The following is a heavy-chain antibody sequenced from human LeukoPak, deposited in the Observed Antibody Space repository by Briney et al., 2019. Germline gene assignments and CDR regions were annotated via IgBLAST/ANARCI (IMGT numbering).Heavy chain of an antibody. CDR3: SRELAWGPADY. CDR1: GDSFSSNSAA. CDR2: TYYRSGWYN. J-gene: IGHJ4*02. D-gene: IGHD7-27*01. V-gene: IGHV6-1*01. Sequence: SQTLSLTCAISGDSFSSNSAAWGWIRQSPSRGLEWLGRTYYRSGWYNDYALSVKSRITINPDSSKNQVSLQLSSVTPEDTAVYYCSRELAWGPADYWGQGTLVTVSS.